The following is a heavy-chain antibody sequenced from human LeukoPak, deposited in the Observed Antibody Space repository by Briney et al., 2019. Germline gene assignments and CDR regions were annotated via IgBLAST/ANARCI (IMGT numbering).Heavy chain of an antibody. Sequence: SETLSLTCAVYGGSFSGYYWSWIRQPPGKGLEWIGEINHRGSTNYNPSLKSRVTISVDTSKNQFSLKLSSVTAADTAVYYCARKARSYDSSGYRTKRYYFDYWGQGTLVTVSS. CDR1: GGSFSGYY. J-gene: IGHJ4*02. CDR2: INHRGST. D-gene: IGHD3-22*01. V-gene: IGHV4-34*01. CDR3: ARKARSYDSSGYRTKRYYFDY.